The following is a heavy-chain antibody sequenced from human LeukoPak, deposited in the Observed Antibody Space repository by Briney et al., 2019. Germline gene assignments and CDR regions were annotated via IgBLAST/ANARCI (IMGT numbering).Heavy chain of an antibody. V-gene: IGHV1-46*01. CDR2: VNPSGGIT. CDR1: GYPFITYY. J-gene: IGHJ4*02. D-gene: IGHD6-6*01. CDR3: ARDLGKDSSSFGDY. Sequence: ASVKVSCKASGYPFITYYIHWVRLAPGQGLEWMGIVNPSGGITTYAQKFQGRVTLTSDTSTSTVYMELSSLRPEDTAVYYCARDLGKDSSSFGDYWGQGTLVTVSS.